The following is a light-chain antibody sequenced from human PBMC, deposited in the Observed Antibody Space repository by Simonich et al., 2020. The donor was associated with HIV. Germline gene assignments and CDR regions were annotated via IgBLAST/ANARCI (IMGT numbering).Light chain of an antibody. CDR3: MQALQTPRT. Sequence: EIVMTQSPLSLPVTPGEPASISCRSSQSLLHSHAYNYLDWYLQKPGQSPQLLVYLGSNRASGVPDRFSGSGSGTDFTLKISRVEAEDVGVYYCMQALQTPRTFGQGTKVEIK. V-gene: IGKV2-28*01. CDR2: LGS. CDR1: QSLLHSHAYNY. J-gene: IGKJ1*01.